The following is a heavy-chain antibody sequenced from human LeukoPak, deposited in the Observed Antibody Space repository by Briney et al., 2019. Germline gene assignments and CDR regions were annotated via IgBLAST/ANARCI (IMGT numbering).Heavy chain of an antibody. Sequence: GASVKVSCKASGYTFINYYLHWVPQAPGQGLEWIGHIDPNSGGTRFAQKFQCRVTMTRHTSTSSIYKELSSLIFDDTAVYYSARDVGYSYGGVWHKYFDSWGRGTLVTVSS. J-gene: IGHJ4*01. CDR1: GYTFINYY. V-gene: IGHV1-2*06. CDR2: IDPNSGGT. CDR3: ARDVGYSYGGVWHKYFDS. D-gene: IGHD5-18*01.